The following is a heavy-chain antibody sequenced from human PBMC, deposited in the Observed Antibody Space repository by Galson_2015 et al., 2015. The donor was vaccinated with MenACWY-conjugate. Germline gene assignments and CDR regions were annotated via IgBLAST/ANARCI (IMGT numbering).Heavy chain of an antibody. D-gene: IGHD7-27*01. CDR1: GSIFTDYW. V-gene: IGHV5-51*01. Sequence: QSGAEVKKPGESLLISCQGSGSIFTDYWIGWVRQMPGKGLEWMGAIFPADSNTKVSPSFQGQVTISADRSINTAYLQWSSLKASDTAMYYCASQRGGNWGKIFWGQGTLVTISS. CDR2: IFPADSNT. CDR3: ASQRGGNWGKIF. J-gene: IGHJ4*02.